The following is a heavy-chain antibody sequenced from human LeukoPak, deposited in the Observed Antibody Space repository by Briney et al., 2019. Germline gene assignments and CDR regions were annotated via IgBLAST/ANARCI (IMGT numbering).Heavy chain of an antibody. J-gene: IGHJ4*02. Sequence: GGSLRLSCAASGFTFSSYEMNWVRQAPGKGLEWVSYIGSSGNTIYYAYSVRGRFTISRDNARNSLYLQMDSLRADDTAVYYCARDAYYYEENYFDYWGQGTLVTVSS. CDR3: ARDAYYYEENYFDY. CDR2: IGSSGNTI. V-gene: IGHV3-48*03. D-gene: IGHD3-22*01. CDR1: GFTFSSYE.